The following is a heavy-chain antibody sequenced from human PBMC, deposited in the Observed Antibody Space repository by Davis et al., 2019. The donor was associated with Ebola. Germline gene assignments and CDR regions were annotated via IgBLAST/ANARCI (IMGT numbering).Heavy chain of an antibody. CDR3: ARAKLGYCTGGVCYSGGGYFDY. CDR2: IIPIFGTA. CDR1: GYTFTSYG. Sequence: SVTVSCKASGYTFTSYGISWVRQAPGQGLEWMGGIIPIFGTANYAQKFQGRVTITADESTSTAYMELSSLRSEDTAVYYCARAKLGYCTGGVCYSGGGYFDYWGQGTLVTVSS. V-gene: IGHV1-69*13. J-gene: IGHJ4*02. D-gene: IGHD2-8*02.